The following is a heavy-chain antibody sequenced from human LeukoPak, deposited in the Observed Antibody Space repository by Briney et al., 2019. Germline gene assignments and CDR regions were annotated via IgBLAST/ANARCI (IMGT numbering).Heavy chain of an antibody. CDR1: GFTFSSYE. Sequence: GGSLRLSCAASGFTFSSYEMIWVRQAPGKGLEWVSYISNSGNTIYYADSVKGRFTISRDNAKNSLYLQMNSLRAEDTAIYYCAREDTYYFDYWGQGTLVTVSS. D-gene: IGHD3-16*01. CDR3: AREDTYYFDY. V-gene: IGHV3-48*03. CDR2: ISNSGNTI. J-gene: IGHJ4*02.